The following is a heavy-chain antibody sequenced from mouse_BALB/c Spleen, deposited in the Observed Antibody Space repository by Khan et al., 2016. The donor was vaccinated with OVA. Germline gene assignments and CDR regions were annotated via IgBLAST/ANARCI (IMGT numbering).Heavy chain of an antibody. CDR3: ARAYYRSDGYYAMDY. D-gene: IGHD2-14*01. CDR1: GFSLSRYN. J-gene: IGHJ4*01. V-gene: IGHV2-6-4*01. Sequence: VQLQESGPGLVAPSQSLSITCTVSGFSLSRYNIHWVRQPPGKGLEWLGMIWGGGGTDYNSTLKSRLSISKDNSKSQDFLKMNSLQTDDSAMYYCARAYYRSDGYYAMDYWGQGTSVTVSS. CDR2: IWGGGGT.